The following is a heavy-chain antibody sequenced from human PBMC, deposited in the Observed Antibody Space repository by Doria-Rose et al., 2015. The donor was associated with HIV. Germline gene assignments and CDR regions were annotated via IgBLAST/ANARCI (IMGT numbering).Heavy chain of an antibody. CDR3: ARFRPSRGIYYSLDV. J-gene: IGHJ6*03. D-gene: IGHD3-10*01. CDR2: IYSSGST. V-gene: IGHV4-4*09. Sequence: PPGKGLEWIGYIYSSGSTRYNSSLKSRVTISIDTSKNQFSLKLSSVTAADTAVYYCARFRPSRGIYYSLDVWGKGTTVTVSS.